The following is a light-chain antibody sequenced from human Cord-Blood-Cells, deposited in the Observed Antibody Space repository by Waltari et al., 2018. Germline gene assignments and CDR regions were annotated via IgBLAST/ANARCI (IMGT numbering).Light chain of an antibody. J-gene: IGKJ1*01. CDR3: QQYGSSPGWT. Sequence: EIVLTQSPGTLSLSPGERDTLSCRASQSVSSSYLAWYQQQPGQAPRLLIYGASSRATGIPDRFSGSGSGTDFTLTISRLEPEDFAVYYCQQYGSSPGWTFGQGTKVEIK. CDR2: GAS. CDR1: QSVSSSY. V-gene: IGKV3-20*01.